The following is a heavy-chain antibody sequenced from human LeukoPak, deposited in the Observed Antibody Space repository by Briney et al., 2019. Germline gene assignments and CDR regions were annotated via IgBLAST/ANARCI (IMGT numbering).Heavy chain of an antibody. CDR1: GGSISSYY. V-gene: IGHV4-59*08. CDR3: ASQAPVSGRNYKFDF. CDR2: IHNSGST. D-gene: IGHD3-10*01. J-gene: IGHJ4*02. Sequence: SETLSLTCTVSGGSISSYYWNWIRQPPGKGLEWIGDIHNSGSTNYNPSLKRRVTISVDTCKNQSSSRLSSVSAADTAVYYCASQAPVSGRNYKFDFWGQGTLVTVSS.